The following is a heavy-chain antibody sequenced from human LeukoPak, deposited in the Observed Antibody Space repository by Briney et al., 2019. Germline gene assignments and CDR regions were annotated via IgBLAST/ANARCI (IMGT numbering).Heavy chain of an antibody. V-gene: IGHV4-39*07. CDR2: IYYSGST. CDR3: ARDGDSSSWY. J-gene: IGHJ4*02. CDR1: GGSISSGGYY. Sequence: SETLSLTCTVSGGSISSGGYYWSWIRQPPGKGLEWIGSIYYSGSTYYNPSLKSRVTISVDTSKNQFSLKLSSVTAADTAVYYCARDGDSSSWYWGQGTLVTVSS. D-gene: IGHD6-13*01.